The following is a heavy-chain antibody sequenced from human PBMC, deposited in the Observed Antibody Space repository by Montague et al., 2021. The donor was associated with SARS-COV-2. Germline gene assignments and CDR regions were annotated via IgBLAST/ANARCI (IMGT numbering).Heavy chain of an antibody. J-gene: IGHJ5*02. CDR2: IHASGIS. CDR3: ARGRFYYDSGELGS. Sequence: SETLSLTCTVSGGSTNNYYWSWIRQPAGKGLEWIGRIHASGISTYNPSLETRVTMSVETSKNQCSLKLSSVTAADTAVYYCARGRFYYDSGELGSWGQGTLVTVSS. V-gene: IGHV4-4*07. CDR1: GGSTNNYY. D-gene: IGHD3-22*01.